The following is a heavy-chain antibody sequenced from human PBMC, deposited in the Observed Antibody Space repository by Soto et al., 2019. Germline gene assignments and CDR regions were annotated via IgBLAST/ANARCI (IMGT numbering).Heavy chain of an antibody. V-gene: IGHV6-1*01. CDR2: TFFRSKWSN. Sequence: PSQPLSLTSAISGATVSNNNASWSWLRQSPSRALEWLGRTFFRSKWSNDYAVSVKSRIIINADTSKNQFSLQLNSVTPEDTAVYYCAKRDNLGPYTGYAFDQWGQGTLV. CDR1: GATVSNNNAS. CDR3: AKRDNLGPYTGYAFDQ. D-gene: IGHD2-2*02. J-gene: IGHJ4*02.